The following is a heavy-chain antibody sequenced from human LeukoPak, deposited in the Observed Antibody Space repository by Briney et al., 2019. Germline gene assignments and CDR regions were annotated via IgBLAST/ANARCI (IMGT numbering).Heavy chain of an antibody. CDR1: GFTFSSYS. J-gene: IGHJ4*02. CDR3: ARDRSVMMRGDLDY. Sequence: PGGSLRLSCAASGFTFSSYSMNWVRQAPGKGLEWVSSISSSSSYIYYADSVKGRFTISRDNANNSLYLQMNILRDEKAAVYYCARDRSVMMRGDLDYWGQGALVTVSS. CDR2: ISSSSSYI. V-gene: IGHV3-21*01. D-gene: IGHD3-16*01.